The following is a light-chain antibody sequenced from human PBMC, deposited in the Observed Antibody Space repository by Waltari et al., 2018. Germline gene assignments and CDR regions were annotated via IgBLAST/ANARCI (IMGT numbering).Light chain of an antibody. J-gene: IGLJ1*01. V-gene: IGLV2-14*03. CDR2: DVV. CDR3: CSYTSKIAYV. Sequence: QSALTQPASVSCSPGQSIAISCTGTRSDVVGYNPVSWYQQHPGKAPKLMIYDVVSRPSGVSDRFSGSKSGNTASLVISGLQADDEADYYCCSYTSKIAYVFGTGTKVTVL. CDR1: RSDVVGYNP.